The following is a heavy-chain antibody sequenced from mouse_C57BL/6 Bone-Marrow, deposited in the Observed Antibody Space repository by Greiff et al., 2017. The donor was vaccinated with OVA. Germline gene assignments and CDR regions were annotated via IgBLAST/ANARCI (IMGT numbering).Heavy chain of an antibody. J-gene: IGHJ2*01. CDR3: ARYYYGSSSFDY. Sequence: VQLQQSGPGLVKPSQSLSLTCSVTGYSITSGYYWNWIRQFPGNKLEWMGYISYDGSNNYNPSLKNRISITRDTSKNQFFLKLNSVTTEDTATYYCARYYYGSSSFDYWGQGTTLTVSS. CDR2: ISYDGSN. V-gene: IGHV3-6*01. D-gene: IGHD1-1*01. CDR1: GYSITSGYY.